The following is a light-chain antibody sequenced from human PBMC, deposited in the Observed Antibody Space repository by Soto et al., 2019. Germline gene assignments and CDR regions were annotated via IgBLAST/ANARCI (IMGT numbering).Light chain of an antibody. CDR1: SSDVGGYNY. CDR2: DVT. CDR3: GSYTGSITYV. J-gene: IGLJ1*01. Sequence: QSDLTKPRSVSGSPGQSVTISCAGTSSDVGGYNYVSWYQQHPGKAPKLMIYDVTKRPSGVPNRFSGSKSGNTASLTISGLQVEDEAEYYCGSYTGSITYVFGTGTKVTVL. V-gene: IGLV2-11*01.